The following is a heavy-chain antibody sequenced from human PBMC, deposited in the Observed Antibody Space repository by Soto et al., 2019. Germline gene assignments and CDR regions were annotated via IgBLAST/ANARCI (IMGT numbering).Heavy chain of an antibody. D-gene: IGHD2-2*01. V-gene: IGHV5-51*01. CDR3: ARANRGVFRPEDIVLVPAARMRRYYYYGMDV. J-gene: IGHJ6*02. Sequence: GESLKISCKGSGYSFTSYWIGWVRQMPGKGLEWMGIIYPGDSDTRYSPSFQGQVTISADKSISTAYLQWSSLKASDTAVYYCARANRGVFRPEDIVLVPAARMRRYYYYGMDVWGQGTTVTVSS. CDR1: GYSFTSYW. CDR2: IYPGDSDT.